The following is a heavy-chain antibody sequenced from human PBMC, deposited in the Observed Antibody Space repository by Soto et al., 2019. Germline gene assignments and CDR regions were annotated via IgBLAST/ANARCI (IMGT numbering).Heavy chain of an antibody. CDR2: ISSSSSYI. D-gene: IGHD6-6*01. CDR1: GFTFSSYS. Sequence: GGSLRLSCAASGFTFSSYSMNWVRQAPGKGLEWVSSISSSSSYIYYADSVKGRFTISRDNAKNSLYLQMNSLRAEDTAVYYCARDRSIAARNDAFDIWGQGTMVTVSS. V-gene: IGHV3-21*01. J-gene: IGHJ3*02. CDR3: ARDRSIAARNDAFDI.